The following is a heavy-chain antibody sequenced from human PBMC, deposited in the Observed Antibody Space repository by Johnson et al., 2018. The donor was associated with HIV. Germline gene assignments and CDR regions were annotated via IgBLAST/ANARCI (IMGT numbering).Heavy chain of an antibody. CDR1: EFTFNNYW. J-gene: IGHJ3*02. Sequence: VQLVESGGGLVQPGGSLRLSCAASEFTFNNYWMHWVRQAPGKGLEWVSAISGSGGSTYYADSVKGRFTISRDNSKNTLYQQMNSLRAEDTAVYYCAKSNPMIVVVDAFDIWGQGTMVTVSS. CDR2: ISGSGGST. D-gene: IGHD3-22*01. CDR3: AKSNPMIVVVDAFDI. V-gene: IGHV3-23*04.